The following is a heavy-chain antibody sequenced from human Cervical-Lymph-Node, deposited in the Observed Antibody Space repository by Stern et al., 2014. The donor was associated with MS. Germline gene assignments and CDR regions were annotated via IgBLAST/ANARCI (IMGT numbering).Heavy chain of an antibody. CDR1: GYSFDKFG. J-gene: IGHJ4*02. CDR3: ARDFAINATRNQHYFDF. Sequence: QVQLVQSAAEVKKPGASVRVSCKASGYSFDKFGITWVRQAPGQGLEWMGWIRTYKGDTKIAQKFQGRLTMTTDTSTGTVYLDLATLRPDDTALYFCARDFAINATRNQHYFDFWGKGTLVTVAS. CDR2: IRTYKGDT. V-gene: IGHV1-18*01. D-gene: IGHD5-12*01.